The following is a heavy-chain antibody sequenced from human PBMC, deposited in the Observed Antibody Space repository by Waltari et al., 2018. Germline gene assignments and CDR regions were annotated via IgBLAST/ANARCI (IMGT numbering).Heavy chain of an antibody. CDR3: ARHELGISQYYYNMYV. Sequence: VQLVQSGGELKKPGSSVKVSCKTSGGSFGGYAISWVRQAAGQGLEWMGVIIPMFGIPDYSQKFQDRLIITADESTSTAYMELSSLRSEDTAIYYCARHELGISQYYYNMYVWGRGTTVTISS. CDR1: GGSFGGYA. D-gene: IGHD7-27*01. CDR2: IIPMFGIP. J-gene: IGHJ6*03. V-gene: IGHV1-69*12.